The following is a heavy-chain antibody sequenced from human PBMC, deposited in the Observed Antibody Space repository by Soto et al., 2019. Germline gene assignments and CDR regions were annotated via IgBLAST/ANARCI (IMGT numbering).Heavy chain of an antibody. CDR2: IDPSDSQT. CDR3: ARQIYDSDTGPNFQYYFDS. Sequence: GEALKISCKGSGYSFAGYWITWVRQKPGKGLEWMGRIDPSDSQTYYSPSFRGHVTISVTKSTTTVFLQWSSLRTSDTAMYYCARQIYDSDTGPNFQYYFDSWGQGTPVTVSS. D-gene: IGHD3-22*01. V-gene: IGHV5-10-1*01. J-gene: IGHJ4*02. CDR1: GYSFAGYW.